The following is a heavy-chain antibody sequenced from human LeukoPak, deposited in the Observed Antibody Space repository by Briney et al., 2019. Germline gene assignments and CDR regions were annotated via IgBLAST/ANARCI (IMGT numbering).Heavy chain of an antibody. D-gene: IGHD3-16*02. CDR3: ARGGTFGGVISTRFDY. V-gene: IGHV1-69*13. CDR2: IIPIFGTA. Sequence: SVKVSCKASGGTFSSYAISWVRQAPGQGLEWMGGIIPIFGTANYAQKFQGRVTITADESTSTAYMELSSLRSEDTAVYYCARGGTFGGVISTRFDYWGQGTLVTVSS. CDR1: GGTFSSYA. J-gene: IGHJ4*02.